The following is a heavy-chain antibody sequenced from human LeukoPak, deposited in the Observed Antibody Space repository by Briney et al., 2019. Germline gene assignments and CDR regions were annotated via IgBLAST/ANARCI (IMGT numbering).Heavy chain of an antibody. CDR1: GGSISSYY. J-gene: IGHJ5*02. V-gene: IGHV4-4*07. CDR2: IYTSRST. CDR3: ARVRLKYYYDSSGYYPSWFDP. Sequence: SETLSLTCTVSGGSISSYYWSWIRQPAGEGLEWIGRIYTSRSTNYNPSLKSRVTMSVDTSKNQFSLKLSSVTAADTAVYYCARVRLKYYYDSSGYYPSWFDPWGQGTLVTVSS. D-gene: IGHD3-22*01.